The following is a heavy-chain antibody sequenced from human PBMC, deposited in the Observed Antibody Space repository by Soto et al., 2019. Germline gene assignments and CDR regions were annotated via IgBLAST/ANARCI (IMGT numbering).Heavy chain of an antibody. V-gene: IGHV3-48*02. CDR1: GFNFSNYT. CDR2: ISSSSSTI. D-gene: IGHD3-22*01. J-gene: IGHJ4*02. CDR3: ASWYFSDSSGFPFDY. Sequence: EVQLVESGGGLVQPGGSLRLSCAASGFNFSNYTMNWVRQAPGKGLEWVAYISSSSSTIYYADSVKGRFTISRDNAKNSLYLQRNSLRDEDTAVYYCASWYFSDSSGFPFDYWGKGTLITVSS.